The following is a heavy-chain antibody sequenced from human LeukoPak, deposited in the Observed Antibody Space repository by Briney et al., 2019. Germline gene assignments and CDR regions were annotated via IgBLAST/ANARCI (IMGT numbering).Heavy chain of an antibody. CDR3: ARGPYSSNWYVDY. V-gene: IGHV3-33*01. J-gene: IGHJ4*02. Sequence: GGSLRLSCAASGFTFSRYAMHWVRQAPGKGLEGVAIIWYDGSNKNYVDSVKGRFTISRDNGKNTLYLQMNSLRAEDTAVYYCARGPYSSNWYVDYWGQGTLVTVAS. CDR2: IWYDGSNK. D-gene: IGHD6-13*01. CDR1: GFTFSRYA.